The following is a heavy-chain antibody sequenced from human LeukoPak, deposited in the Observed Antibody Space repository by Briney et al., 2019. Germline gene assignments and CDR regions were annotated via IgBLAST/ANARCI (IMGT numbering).Heavy chain of an antibody. Sequence: GASVKVSCKASGYTFTGYYMHWVRQAPGQGLEWMGWINPNSGGTSYAQKFQGRVTMTRDTSISTAYMELSRLRSDDTAVYYCARDLLPLKTLRYFDWLRGDYFDYWGQGTLVTVSS. D-gene: IGHD3-9*01. CDR3: ARDLLPLKTLRYFDWLRGDYFDY. CDR1: GYTFTGYY. CDR2: INPNSGGT. V-gene: IGHV1-2*02. J-gene: IGHJ4*02.